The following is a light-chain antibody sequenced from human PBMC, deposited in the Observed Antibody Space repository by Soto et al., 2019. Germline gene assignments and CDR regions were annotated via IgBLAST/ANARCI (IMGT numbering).Light chain of an antibody. CDR3: QQYNIYLT. CDR1: QSIISW. Sequence: DIQMTQSPSTLSASVGDRVTITCRASQSIISWLAWYQQKPGKAPKLLIYDASSLESGVPSTFSDSESGTEFTLTISSLQPDDFTISYGQQYNIYLTLGQGTKVQIK. V-gene: IGKV1-5*01. CDR2: DAS. J-gene: IGKJ1*01.